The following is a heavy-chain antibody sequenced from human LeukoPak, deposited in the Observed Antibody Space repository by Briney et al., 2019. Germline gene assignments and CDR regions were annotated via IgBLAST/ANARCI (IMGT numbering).Heavy chain of an antibody. D-gene: IGHD3-9*01. CDR2: INPNSGST. CDR3: ARGLRYFDWLVY. J-gene: IGHJ4*02. Sequence: ASVKVSCKASGYTFTGYYMHWVRQAPGQGLEWMGWINPNSGSTNYAQKFQGRVTMTRDTSISTAYMELSRLRSDDTAVYYCARGLRYFDWLVYWGQGTLVTVSS. CDR1: GYTFTGYY. V-gene: IGHV1-2*02.